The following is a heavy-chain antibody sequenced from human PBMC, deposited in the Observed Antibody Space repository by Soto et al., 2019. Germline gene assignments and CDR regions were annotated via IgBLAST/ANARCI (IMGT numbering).Heavy chain of an antibody. D-gene: IGHD2-8*01. J-gene: IGHJ6*02. CDR2: IYPGDSDT. CDR1: GYRFSSYW. CDR3: ARQGSNGAYYYYGMDV. Sequence: GDPLTNSCQGSGYRFSSYWIAWVRQMPGKGLEWMGIIYPGDSDTIYSPSFQGQVTFSADKSTSTAYLQWSSLKASDTAMYYCARQGSNGAYYYYGMDVWGQGTTVTVSS. V-gene: IGHV5-51*01.